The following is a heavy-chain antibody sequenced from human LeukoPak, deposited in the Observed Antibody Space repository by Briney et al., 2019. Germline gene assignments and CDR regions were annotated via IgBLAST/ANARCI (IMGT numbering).Heavy chain of an antibody. V-gene: IGHV4-4*09. Sequence: SETLSLTCTVSGGSISSSFWSWIRQPPGKGLEWIGYIYSSGSTNYNPSLKSRVTISVDTSEYQFSLKLSFVTAADTAVYYCARTRGYSNDWFNPWGQGTLVTVSS. CDR2: IYSSGST. J-gene: IGHJ5*02. D-gene: IGHD4-11*01. CDR1: GGSISSSF. CDR3: ARTRGYSNDWFNP.